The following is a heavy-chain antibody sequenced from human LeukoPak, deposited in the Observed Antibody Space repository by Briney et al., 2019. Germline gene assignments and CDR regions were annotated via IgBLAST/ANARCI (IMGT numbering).Heavy chain of an antibody. V-gene: IGHV4-34*01. Sequence: SETLSLTCAAYGGSISGYYWSWIRQPPGKGLEWIGEINHSGSTNYNPSLKSRVTISVDTSKNQFSLKLSSVTAADTAVYYCARYCTNGVCRYYYYYGMDVWGQGTTVTVSS. CDR2: INHSGST. CDR3: ARYCTNGVCRYYYYYGMDV. J-gene: IGHJ6*02. D-gene: IGHD2-8*01. CDR1: GGSISGYY.